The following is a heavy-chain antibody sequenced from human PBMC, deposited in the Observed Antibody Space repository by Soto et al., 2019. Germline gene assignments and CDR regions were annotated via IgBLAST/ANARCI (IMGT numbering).Heavy chain of an antibody. J-gene: IGHJ3*01. CDR1: GFILNNYA. Sequence: VQLFESGGDLVQPWGSLTRSCVASGFILNNYAMSWVRQAPGKGLEWVSTIGGTDGDSDGVPWYEDSVKGRFTISRDSSANTLFLHMDNLRAEDSALYYCVKRGRNWGAFDFWGQGTTVVVSS. CDR3: VKRGRNWGAFDF. V-gene: IGHV3-23*01. D-gene: IGHD7-27*01. CDR2: IGGTDGDSDGVP.